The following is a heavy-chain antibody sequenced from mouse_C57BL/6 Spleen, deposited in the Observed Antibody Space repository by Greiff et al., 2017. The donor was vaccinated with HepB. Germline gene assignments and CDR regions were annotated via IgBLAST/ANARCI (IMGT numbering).Heavy chain of an antibody. CDR3: ARLDYGNYVRAY. Sequence: QVQLQQPGAELVRPGTSVKLSCKASGYTFTSYWMHWVKQRPGQGLEWIGVIDPSDSYTNYNQKFKGKATLTVDTSSSTACMQLSSLTSEDSAVYYCARLDYGNYVRAYWGQGTLVTVSA. J-gene: IGHJ3*01. CDR1: GYTFTSYW. D-gene: IGHD2-1*01. CDR2: IDPSDSYT. V-gene: IGHV1-59*01.